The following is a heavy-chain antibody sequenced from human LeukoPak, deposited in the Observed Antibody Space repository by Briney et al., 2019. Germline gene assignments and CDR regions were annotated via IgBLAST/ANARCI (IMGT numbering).Heavy chain of an antibody. D-gene: IGHD6-25*01. CDR3: ARDASGHDLPFDY. V-gene: IGHV3-48*04. CDR2: ISGGGETR. CDR1: GFTFSSYS. Sequence: GGSLRLSCAASGFTFSSYSMNWVRQARGKGLEWVSYISGGGETRYYADSVKGRFTISRDNGKNSLYLQMNSLRAEDTAVYYCARDASGHDLPFDYWGQGTLVTVSS. J-gene: IGHJ4*02.